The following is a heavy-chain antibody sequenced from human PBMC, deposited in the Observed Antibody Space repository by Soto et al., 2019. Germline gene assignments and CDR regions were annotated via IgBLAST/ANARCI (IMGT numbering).Heavy chain of an antibody. D-gene: IGHD6-13*01. CDR3: VKDESINWYSGHFRH. Sequence: GGSLRLSCAASGFTFDDYAMHWVRQVPGKGLEWVSGINWNSGSIGYGDSVKGRFAISRDNAKNSLHLQMNSLSAEDTAFYYCVKDESINWYSGHFRHWGQGTLVTVSP. V-gene: IGHV3-9*01. J-gene: IGHJ1*01. CDR1: GFTFDDYA. CDR2: INWNSGSI.